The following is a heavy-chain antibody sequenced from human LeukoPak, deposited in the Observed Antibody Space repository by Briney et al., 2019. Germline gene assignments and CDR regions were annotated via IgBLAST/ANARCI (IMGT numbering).Heavy chain of an antibody. V-gene: IGHV1-18*04. CDR1: GYTFTSYG. CDR3: ARDCSSTSCYDY. CDR2: IIAYNGNT. J-gene: IGHJ4*02. Sequence: ASVKVSCKASGYTFTSYGISWVRQAPGQGLEWMGWIIAYNGNTNYAQKLQGRVTMTTDTSTSTAYMELRSLRSDDTAVYYCARDCSSTSCYDYWGQGTLVTVSS. D-gene: IGHD2-2*01.